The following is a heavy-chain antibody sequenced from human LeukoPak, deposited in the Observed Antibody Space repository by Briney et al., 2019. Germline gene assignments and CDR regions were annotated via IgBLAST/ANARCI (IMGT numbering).Heavy chain of an antibody. CDR1: GYTFTSYY. D-gene: IGHD2-2*01. CDR3: ARAPRPGDQLIPDP. J-gene: IGHJ5*02. V-gene: IGHV1-46*01. Sequence: PRASVKVSCKASGYTFTSYYMHWVRQAPGQGLEWMGIINPSGGRTSYAQKFQGRVTMTSDMSTSTVYMELRSLRSDDTAVYYCARAPRPGDQLIPDPWGQGTLVTVSS. CDR2: INPSGGRT.